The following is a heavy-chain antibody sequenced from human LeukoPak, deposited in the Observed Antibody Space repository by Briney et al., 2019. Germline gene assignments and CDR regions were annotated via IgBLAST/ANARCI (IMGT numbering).Heavy chain of an antibody. CDR2: IYYSGST. V-gene: IGHV4-61*01. D-gene: IGHD6-13*01. Sequence: SETLSLTCTVSGGSVSSGSYYWSWIRQPPGKGLEWIGYIYYSGSTNYNPSLKSRVTISVDKSKNQFSLKLSSVTAADTAVYYCARQQSYSSSAVNWGQGTLVTVSS. J-gene: IGHJ4*02. CDR1: GGSVSSGSYY. CDR3: ARQQSYSSSAVN.